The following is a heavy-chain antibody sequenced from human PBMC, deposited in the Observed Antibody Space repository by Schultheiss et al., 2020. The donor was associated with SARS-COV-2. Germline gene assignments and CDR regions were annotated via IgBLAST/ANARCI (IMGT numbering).Heavy chain of an antibody. V-gene: IGHV3-48*03. CDR2: ISSSGSTI. CDR3: ARVWFGYVMN. J-gene: IGHJ4*02. D-gene: IGHD3-10*01. Sequence: GGSLRLSCAASGITFSSYEMNWVRQAPGKGLEWVSYISSSGSTIYYADSVKGRFTISRDNAKNSLYLQMNSLRAEDTAVYYCARVWFGYVMNWGQGTLVTVSS. CDR1: GITFSSYE.